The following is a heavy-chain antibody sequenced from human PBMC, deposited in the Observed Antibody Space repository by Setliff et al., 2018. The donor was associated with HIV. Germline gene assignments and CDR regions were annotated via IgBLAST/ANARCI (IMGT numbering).Heavy chain of an antibody. Sequence: RASVKVSCKTSGYTFTNYYITWVRQAPGQGLEWMGWISGYNGANTRYTPNLQGRVTMTTDTSTGTGYMELRSLRSDDTAVYFCARAELTGEIDYWGQGTLVTVS. V-gene: IGHV1-18*01. CDR1: GYTFTNYY. CDR2: ISGYNGANT. CDR3: ARAELTGEIDY. J-gene: IGHJ4*02. D-gene: IGHD3-9*01.